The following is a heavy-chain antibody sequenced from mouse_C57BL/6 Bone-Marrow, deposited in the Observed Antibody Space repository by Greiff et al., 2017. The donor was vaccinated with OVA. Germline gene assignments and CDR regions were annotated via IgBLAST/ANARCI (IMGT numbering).Heavy chain of an antibody. CDR1: GFTFSDYG. CDR2: ISSGSSTI. Sequence: EVQRVESGGGLVKPGGSLKLSCAASGFTFSDYGMHWVRQAPEKGLEWVAYISSGSSTIYYADTVKGRFTISRDNAKNTLFLQMTSLRSEDTAMYYCARPEYYGSSYVGYFDVWGTGTTVTVSS. V-gene: IGHV5-17*01. D-gene: IGHD1-1*01. J-gene: IGHJ1*03. CDR3: ARPEYYGSSYVGYFDV.